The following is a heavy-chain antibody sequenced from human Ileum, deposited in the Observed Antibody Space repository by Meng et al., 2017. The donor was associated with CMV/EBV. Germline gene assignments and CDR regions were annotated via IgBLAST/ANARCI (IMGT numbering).Heavy chain of an antibody. J-gene: IGHJ3*02. CDR3: AKLPGSANSNDVFYI. Sequence: GESLKISCAASASNFSTYVMHWVRQAPGKGLEWVAFIRYDGSHQYYANSVKGRSTISRDNSKNTLYLQMSSLRLEDTAIYYCAKLPGSANSNDVFYIWGQGTMVTVSS. D-gene: IGHD4/OR15-4a*01. CDR2: IRYDGSHQ. V-gene: IGHV3-30*02. CDR1: ASNFSTYV.